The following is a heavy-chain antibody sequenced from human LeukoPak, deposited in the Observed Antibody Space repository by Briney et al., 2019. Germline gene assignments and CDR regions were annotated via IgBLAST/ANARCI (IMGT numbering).Heavy chain of an antibody. CDR2: FDPEDGET. J-gene: IGHJ6*03. CDR3: ATSVGYYYYYMDV. CDR1: GYTLTELS. D-gene: IGHD4-23*01. Sequence: ASVKVSCKVSGYTLTELSMHWVRQAPGKGLEWMGGFDPEDGETIYAQKFQGRVTMTEDTSTDTAYMEMSSLRSEDTAVYYCATSVGYYYYYMDVWGKGTTVTVSS. V-gene: IGHV1-24*01.